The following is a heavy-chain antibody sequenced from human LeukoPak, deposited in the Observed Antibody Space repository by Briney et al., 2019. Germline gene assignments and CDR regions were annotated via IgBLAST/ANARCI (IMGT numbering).Heavy chain of an antibody. CDR3: ARRGFFTAEDYYYYMDV. Sequence: GASVKLSCKSSGYTFTSYDINGVRQATGQGLEWMGWMNTNSSNTGYAQKFQGRVTITRNTSISTAYMELSSLRSEDTAVYYCARRGFFTAEDYYYYMDVWGKGTTVTVSS. D-gene: IGHD2-21*02. CDR1: GYTFTSYD. J-gene: IGHJ6*03. V-gene: IGHV1-8*03. CDR2: MNTNSSNT.